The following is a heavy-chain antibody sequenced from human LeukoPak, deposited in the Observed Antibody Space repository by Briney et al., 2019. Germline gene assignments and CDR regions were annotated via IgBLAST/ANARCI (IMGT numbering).Heavy chain of an antibody. CDR1: GFTVSSNY. CDR3: AKDRARYYDSSGYSY. D-gene: IGHD3-22*01. CDR2: ISGSGGST. Sequence: HPGGPLRLSCAASGFTVSSNYMSWVRQAPGKGLEWVSSISGSGGSTYYADSVKGRFTISRDNSKNTLYLQMNSLRAEDTAVYYCAKDRARYYDSSGYSYWGQGTLVTVSS. V-gene: IGHV3-23*01. J-gene: IGHJ4*02.